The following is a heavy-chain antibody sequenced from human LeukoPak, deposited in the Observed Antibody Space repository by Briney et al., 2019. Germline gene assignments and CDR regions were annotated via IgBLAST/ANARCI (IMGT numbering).Heavy chain of an antibody. CDR2: IYYSGST. V-gene: IGHV4-31*03. J-gene: IGHJ4*02. Sequence: PSETLSLTCTVSGGSISSGGYYWSWLRQHPGKGVEWIGYIYYSGSTYYNPSFKSRVTISLDTSKNHFSLKLSSVTAADTAVYYCARDLGYYGSSGYSLGYWGQGTQVTVSS. CDR1: GGSISSGGYY. D-gene: IGHD3-22*01. CDR3: ARDLGYYGSSGYSLGY.